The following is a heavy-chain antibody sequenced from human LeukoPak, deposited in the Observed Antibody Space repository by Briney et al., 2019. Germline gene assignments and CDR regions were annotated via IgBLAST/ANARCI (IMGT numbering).Heavy chain of an antibody. J-gene: IGHJ6*03. CDR2: INQDGSEK. CDR1: GFTFISYL. Sequence: GGSLRLSSAASGFTFISYLLTWVPPAPGKGPEWVANINQDGSEKYYVGSVKGRFTSSRDNAKNSLYLQMNSLRAEDTAVYYCARVQRGYSYNPLGYYYYYMDVWGKGTTVTVSS. D-gene: IGHD5-18*01. CDR3: ARVQRGYSYNPLGYYYYYMDV. V-gene: IGHV3-7*01.